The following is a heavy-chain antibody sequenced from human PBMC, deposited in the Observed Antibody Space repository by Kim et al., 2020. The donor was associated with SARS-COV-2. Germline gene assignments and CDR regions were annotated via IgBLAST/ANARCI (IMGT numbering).Heavy chain of an antibody. D-gene: IGHD6-19*01. Sequence: GGSLRLSCAASGFTFSSYWMTWVRQAPGKGLEWVANIKQDGNQKYSVDSVKGRFTISRDNAKNSLYLQMNSLRAEDTAVYYCARDGDLYSSGKDAFDIWGPGTMVTVSS. V-gene: IGHV3-7*01. CDR2: IKQDGNQK. CDR1: GFTFSSYW. CDR3: ARDGDLYSSGKDAFDI. J-gene: IGHJ3*02.